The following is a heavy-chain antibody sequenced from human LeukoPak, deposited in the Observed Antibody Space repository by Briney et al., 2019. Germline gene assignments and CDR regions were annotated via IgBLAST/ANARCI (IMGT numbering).Heavy chain of an antibody. V-gene: IGHV3-48*03. J-gene: IGHJ4*02. D-gene: IGHD3-10*01. CDR3: ARVLGFGEPSYYFDY. CDR1: GFTFSSYE. CDR2: ISSSGSTI. Sequence: GALRLSCAASGFTFSSYEMNWVRQAPGKGLEWVSYISSSGSTIYYADSVKGRFTISRDNAKNSLYLQMNSLRAEDTAVYYCARVLGFGEPSYYFDYWGQGTLVNVSS.